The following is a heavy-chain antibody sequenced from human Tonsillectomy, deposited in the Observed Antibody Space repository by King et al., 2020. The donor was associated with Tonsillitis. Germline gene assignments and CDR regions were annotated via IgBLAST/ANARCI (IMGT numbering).Heavy chain of an antibody. D-gene: IGHD2-15*01. CDR2: IYYSGST. Sequence: VQLQESGPGLVKPSQTLSLTCDVSGGSISSGGYSWSWIRQPPGKGLEWIGYIYYSGSTYYNPSLKSRVTISVDTSKNQFSLKLSSVTAADTAVYYCAATGWSGGFYWYFALWGRGTLVTVSS. CDR3: AATGWSGGFYWYFAL. V-gene: IGHV4-30-4*07. J-gene: IGHJ2*01. CDR1: GGSISSGGYS.